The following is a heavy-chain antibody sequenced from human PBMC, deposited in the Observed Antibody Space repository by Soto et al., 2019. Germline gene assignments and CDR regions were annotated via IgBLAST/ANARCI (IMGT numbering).Heavy chain of an antibody. Sequence: QVQLVQSGAELKKPGASVKVSCKASGDTFSSFDVSWLRQVPGQGLEWMGWIRVSNGDTNYAQKCQGRVTMTTDTSTGTVFMDLRTLRPDDTALYYCARDYSSASGANFDLWGQGTLVSVSS. CDR1: GDTFSSFD. J-gene: IGHJ4*02. CDR3: ARDYSSASGANFDL. D-gene: IGHD6-19*01. V-gene: IGHV1-18*01. CDR2: IRVSNGDT.